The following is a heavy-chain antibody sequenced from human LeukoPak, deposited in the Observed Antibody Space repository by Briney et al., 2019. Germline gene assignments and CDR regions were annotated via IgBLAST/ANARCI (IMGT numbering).Heavy chain of an antibody. D-gene: IGHD4-23*01. Sequence: SETLSLTCTVSGGSISSGGYYWSWIRQPPGKGLEWIGYIYHSGSTYYNPSLKSRVTISVDRSKNQSSLKLSSVTAADTAVYFCARTPYGANSCADYWGQGSLVTVSS. CDR2: IYHSGST. CDR3: ARTPYGANSCADY. V-gene: IGHV4-30-2*01. CDR1: GGSISSGGYY. J-gene: IGHJ4*02.